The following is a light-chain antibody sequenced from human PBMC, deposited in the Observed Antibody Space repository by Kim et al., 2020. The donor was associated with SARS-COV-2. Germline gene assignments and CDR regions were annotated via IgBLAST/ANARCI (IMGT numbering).Light chain of an antibody. V-gene: IGLV3-10*01. CDR3: YSTDGSGNQRV. CDR1: ALPKKY. Sequence: SYELTQPPSVSVSPGQTARITCSGDALPKKYAYWYQQKSGQAPVLVIYDDNKRPSGIPERFSGSSSGTLATLSVSGAQVEDEADYYCYSTDGSGNQRVFGGGTQLTVL. CDR2: DDN. J-gene: IGLJ3*02.